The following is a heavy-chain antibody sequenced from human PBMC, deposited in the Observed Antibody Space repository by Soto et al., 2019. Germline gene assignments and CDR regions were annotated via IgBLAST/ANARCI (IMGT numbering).Heavy chain of an antibody. CDR3: ARERGYSGYDFNY. V-gene: IGHV3-7*03. Sequence: PGGSLRLSCAASGFTFSSYWMSWVRQAPGKGLEWVANIKQDGSEKYYVDSVKGRFTISRDNAKNSLYLQMNSLRAEDTAVYYCARERGYSGYDFNYWGQGTLVTVSS. J-gene: IGHJ4*02. CDR2: IKQDGSEK. CDR1: GFTFSSYW. D-gene: IGHD5-12*01.